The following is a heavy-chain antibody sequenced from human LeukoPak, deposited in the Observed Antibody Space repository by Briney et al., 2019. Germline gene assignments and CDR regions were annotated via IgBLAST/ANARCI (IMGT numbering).Heavy chain of an antibody. D-gene: IGHD3-10*01. CDR3: AREEGGFGELLSPVGIDY. CDR2: INGGNGNT. V-gene: IGHV1-3*01. CDR1: GYTFTSNA. Sequence: ASVKVSCKASGYTFTSNAMHWVRQAPGQRLEWMGWINGGNGNTKYSQNFQDRVTITRDTSASTAYMELSSLRSEDTAVYYCAREEGGFGELLSPVGIDYWGQGTLVTVSS. J-gene: IGHJ4*02.